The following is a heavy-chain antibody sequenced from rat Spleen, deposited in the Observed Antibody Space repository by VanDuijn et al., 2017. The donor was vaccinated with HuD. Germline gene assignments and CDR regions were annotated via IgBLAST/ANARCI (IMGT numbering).Heavy chain of an antibody. CDR3: ARRPTGDY. Sequence: EVQLVESGGGLVQPGWSLKLSCAASGFTFSNYYMAWVRQSPTKGLEGVAYISTGATNTYFRDSVKGRFTISRDNAKSTLYLQMDSLRSEDTATYDCARRPTGDYWGQGVMVTVSS. D-gene: IGHD1-11*01. CDR1: GFTFSNYY. V-gene: IGHV5-25*01. J-gene: IGHJ2*01. CDR2: ISTGATNT.